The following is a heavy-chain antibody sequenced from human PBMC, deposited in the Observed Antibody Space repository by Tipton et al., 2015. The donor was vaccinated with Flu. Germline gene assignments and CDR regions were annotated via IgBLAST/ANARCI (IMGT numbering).Heavy chain of an antibody. CDR2: IFHSGNS. Sequence: TLSPTCAVSGYSIRSSNYYWGWIRQPPGKGLEWIGNIFHSGNSYHNPSLKSRVTMSIETSKNQFSLKLSSVTAADTAVYYCARRDYSNYVSEPKNWFDSWGQGALVIVSS. J-gene: IGHJ5*01. CDR1: GYSIRSSNYY. V-gene: IGHV4-38-2*01. CDR3: ARRDYSNYVSEPKNWFDS. D-gene: IGHD4-11*01.